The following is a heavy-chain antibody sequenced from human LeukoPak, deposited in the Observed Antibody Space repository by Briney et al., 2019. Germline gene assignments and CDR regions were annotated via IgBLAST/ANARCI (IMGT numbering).Heavy chain of an antibody. CDR1: GFTFSTYW. J-gene: IGHJ4*02. D-gene: IGHD5-24*01. CDR3: ARVRRDGYNLFFDY. Sequence: GGSLRLSCAASGFTFSTYWMHWVRHAPGKGLVWVSRISSDGSSTIYADSVKGRFTISRDNANNTLYLQMNSLRAEDTAVYFCARVRRDGYNLFFDYWGQGTLVTVSS. CDR2: ISSDGSST. V-gene: IGHV3-74*01.